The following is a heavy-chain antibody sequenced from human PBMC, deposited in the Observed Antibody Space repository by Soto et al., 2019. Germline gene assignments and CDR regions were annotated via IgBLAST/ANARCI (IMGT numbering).Heavy chain of an antibody. CDR3: ARSIAAAGTGYNWFDT. V-gene: IGHV1-46*01. Sequence: HVQLVQSGAEVKKPGDSVKVSCKASGYTFTSYYMHWVRQAPRQGLELLGIINTSCGSTSYAQKFQGRVTKTRDTSTSTVDMELISVRSDDTAVYYCARSIAAAGTGYNWFDTWGQGTLVTVSS. CDR2: INTSCGST. J-gene: IGHJ5*02. D-gene: IGHD6-13*01. CDR1: GYTFTSYY.